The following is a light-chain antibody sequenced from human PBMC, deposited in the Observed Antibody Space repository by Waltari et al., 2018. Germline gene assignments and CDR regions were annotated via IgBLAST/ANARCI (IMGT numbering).Light chain of an antibody. V-gene: IGLV7-43*01. J-gene: IGLJ3*02. Sequence: QTVVTQEPSLTVSPGGTVTLTCASSTGEVTSGHHPNWLQQKPGQPPRLLIFSTSDKPSSTPARFSGSLLGGKAALTLSGVQPEDEADYYCLLFDGDARVFGGGTRLTVL. CDR2: STS. CDR3: LLFDGDARV. CDR1: TGEVTSGHH.